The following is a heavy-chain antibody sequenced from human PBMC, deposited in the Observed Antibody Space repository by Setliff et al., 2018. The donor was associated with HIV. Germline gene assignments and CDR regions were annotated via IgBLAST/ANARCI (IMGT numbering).Heavy chain of an antibody. Sequence: LSPTCTVSSGSISSHYWHWIRQPPGEGLERIGHIYTSGSTNYNPSLKSRVTMSVGTSKNPFSQKMCSVTAADTAVYYGARCYYNFWSGYPLDYMDVWGKGTTVTVSS. CDR2: IYTSGST. CDR1: SGSISSHY. D-gene: IGHD3-3*01. V-gene: IGHV4-4*08. CDR3: ARCYYNFWSGYPLDYMDV. J-gene: IGHJ6*03.